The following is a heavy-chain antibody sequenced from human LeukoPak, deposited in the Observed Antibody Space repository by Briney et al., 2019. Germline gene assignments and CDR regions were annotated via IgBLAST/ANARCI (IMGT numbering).Heavy chain of an antibody. D-gene: IGHD3-10*01. V-gene: IGHV3-7*01. Sequence: GGSLRLSCAASGFTFSSYWMSWVRQAPGKGQEWVANIKEDGSEKYYVDSVKGRFTISRDNAKNSLYLQMNSLRAEDTAVYYCARELLWFGEFWFDPWGQGTLVTVSS. CDR2: IKEDGSEK. CDR1: GFTFSSYW. J-gene: IGHJ5*02. CDR3: ARELLWFGEFWFDP.